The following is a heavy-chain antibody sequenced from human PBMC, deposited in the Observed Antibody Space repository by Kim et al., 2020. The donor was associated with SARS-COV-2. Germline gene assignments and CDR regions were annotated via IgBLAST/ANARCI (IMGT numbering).Heavy chain of an antibody. D-gene: IGHD3-22*01. CDR2: IGKSGNT. J-gene: IGHJ4*01. Sequence: GGSLRLSCAASGFIFSTNAMSWVRQAPGKGLEWVSSIGKSGNTYYADSVKGRFTISRDTSKNTLFLQLNSLRAEDTAIYYCAKRYFDSSGSGKWDYFDY. V-gene: IGHV3-23*01. CDR1: GFIFSTNA. CDR3: AKRYFDSSGSGKWDYFDY.